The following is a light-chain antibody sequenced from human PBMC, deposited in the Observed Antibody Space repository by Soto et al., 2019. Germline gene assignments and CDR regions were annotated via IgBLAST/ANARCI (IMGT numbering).Light chain of an antibody. CDR1: QSVSSNY. V-gene: IGKV3-20*01. CDR3: HQYGDSPWT. Sequence: EIVMTQSPATLSVSPGERATLSCRASQSVSSNYFAWFQQRPGQAPRLLIYGVSTRATGTPGRLSASGSATEFTLNINRMEHEDFAVYYCHQYGDSPWTFGKGTKVAIK. CDR2: GVS. J-gene: IGKJ1*01.